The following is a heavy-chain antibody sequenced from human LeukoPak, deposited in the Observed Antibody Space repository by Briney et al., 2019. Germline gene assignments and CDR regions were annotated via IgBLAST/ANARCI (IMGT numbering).Heavy chain of an antibody. V-gene: IGHV4-34*01. J-gene: IGHJ6*03. CDR1: GGSFSGYY. CDR3: ARDSCSSTSCYHYYMDV. CDR2: INHSGST. Sequence: PSETLSLTCAVYGGSFSGYYWSWIRQPPGKGLEWIGEINHSGSTNYNPSLKSRVTISVDTSKNQFSLKLSSVTAAGTAVYYCARDSCSSTSCYHYYMDVWGKGTTVTVSS. D-gene: IGHD2-2*01.